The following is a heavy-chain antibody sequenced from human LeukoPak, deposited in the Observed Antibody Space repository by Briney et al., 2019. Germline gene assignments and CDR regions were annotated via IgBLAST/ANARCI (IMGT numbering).Heavy chain of an antibody. Sequence: PSETLSLTCAVYGGSFSGYYWSWIRQPPGKGLEWIGEINHSGSTDYNPSLKSRVTISVDTSKNQFSLKLSSVTAADTAVYYCARGPRDSGSYYVRRWFDPWGQGTLVTVSS. CDR1: GGSFSGYY. CDR2: INHSGST. CDR3: ARGPRDSGSYYVRRWFDP. D-gene: IGHD1-26*01. V-gene: IGHV4-34*01. J-gene: IGHJ5*02.